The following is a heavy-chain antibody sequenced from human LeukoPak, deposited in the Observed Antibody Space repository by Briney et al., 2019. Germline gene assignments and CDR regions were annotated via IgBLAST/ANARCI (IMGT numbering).Heavy chain of an antibody. J-gene: IGHJ3*02. CDR3: ARHLLEMTSPPRSDAFDI. V-gene: IGHV5-51*01. D-gene: IGHD5-24*01. CDR2: IYPGDSDT. Sequence: GESLKISCKGSGYSFNNWWIGWVRQLPARGLEWMVIIYPGDSDTRYSPSFQGHVTISADKSNSTAYLQWSSLKASDTAMYYCARHLLEMTSPPRSDAFDIWGQGTMVTVSS. CDR1: GYSFNNWW.